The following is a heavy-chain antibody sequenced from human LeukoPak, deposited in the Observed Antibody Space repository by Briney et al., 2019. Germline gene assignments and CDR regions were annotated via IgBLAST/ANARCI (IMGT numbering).Heavy chain of an antibody. J-gene: IGHJ5*02. CDR1: GGSISSSSYY. Sequence: SSETLSLTCTVSGGSISSSSYYWGWIRQPPGKGLEWIGSIYYSGSTYYNPSLKSRVTISVDTSKNQFSLKLSSVTAADTAVYYCARGYCSSTSCYIVNWFDPWGQGTLVTVSS. CDR3: ARGYCSSTSCYIVNWFDP. V-gene: IGHV4-39*01. D-gene: IGHD2-2*02. CDR2: IYYSGST.